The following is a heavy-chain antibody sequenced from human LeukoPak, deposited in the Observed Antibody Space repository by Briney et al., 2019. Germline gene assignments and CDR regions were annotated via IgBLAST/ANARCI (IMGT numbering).Heavy chain of an antibody. CDR1: GGSFSGYY. CDR2: INNSGST. V-gene: IGHV4-34*01. CDR3: ARVVVPAAIDAFDI. Sequence: SETLSLTCAVYGGSFSGYYWSWIRQPPGKGLEWLGEINNSGSTNYNPSLKSRVTISVDTSKNQFSLKLSSVTAADTAVYYCARVVVPAAIDAFDIWGQGTMVTVSS. J-gene: IGHJ3*02. D-gene: IGHD2-2*02.